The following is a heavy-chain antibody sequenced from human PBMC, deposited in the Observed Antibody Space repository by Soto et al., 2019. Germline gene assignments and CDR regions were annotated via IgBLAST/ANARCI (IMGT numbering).Heavy chain of an antibody. V-gene: IGHV3-30-3*01. CDR2: ISYDGSNK. CDR3: ARGGNRKEIDYYGMDV. CDR1: GFTFSSYA. Sequence: GGSLRLSCAASGFTFSSYAMHWVRQAPGKGLEWVAVISYDGSNKYYADSVKGRFTISRDNSKNTLYLQMNSLRAEDTAVYYCARGGNRKEIDYYGMDVWGQGTTVTVSS. J-gene: IGHJ6*02. D-gene: IGHD5-18*01.